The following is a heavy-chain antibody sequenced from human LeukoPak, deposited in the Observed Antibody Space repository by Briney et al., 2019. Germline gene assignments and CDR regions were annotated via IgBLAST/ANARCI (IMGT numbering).Heavy chain of an antibody. CDR1: GDSFTSVTDY. CDR3: AGERGEEYSSGWYKTNFFYN. V-gene: IGHV4-39*07. CDR2: GDYSGGT. J-gene: IGHJ4*02. D-gene: IGHD6-19*01. Sequence: SETLSLTCTVSGDSFTSVTDYWAWIRQPPGKGLEWIASGDYSGGTYYDPSLESRVAISADMSKKQISLKLASVTGADTAVYYCAGERGEEYSSGWYKTNFFYNWGQGIRVTVSS.